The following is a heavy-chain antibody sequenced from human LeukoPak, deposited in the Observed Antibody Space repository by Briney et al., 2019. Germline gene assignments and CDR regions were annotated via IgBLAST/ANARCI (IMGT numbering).Heavy chain of an antibody. CDR2: ISSSSSTI. CDR1: GFTFSSYS. J-gene: IGHJ5*02. Sequence: GSLRLSCAASGFTFSSYSMNWVRQAPGKGLEWVSYISSSSSTIYYADSVKGRFTISRDNAKNSLYLQMNSLRAEDTAVYYCARVKLVAGLSLFDPWGQGTLVTVST. CDR3: ARVKLVAGLSLFDP. D-gene: IGHD6-19*01. V-gene: IGHV3-48*04.